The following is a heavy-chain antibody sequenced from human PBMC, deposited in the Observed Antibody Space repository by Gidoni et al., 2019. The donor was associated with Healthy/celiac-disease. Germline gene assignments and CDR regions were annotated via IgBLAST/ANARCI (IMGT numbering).Heavy chain of an antibody. J-gene: IGHJ5*02. CDR2: ISGSGGST. Sequence: EVQLLESGGGLVQPGGSLRLSCAASGFTFSSYAMSWVRQAPGKGLEWVSAISGSGGSTYYADSVKGRFTISRDNSKNTLYLQMNSLRAEDTAVYYCAKAPTGIVGATPWFDPWGQGTLVTVSS. CDR3: AKAPTGIVGATPWFDP. D-gene: IGHD1-26*01. V-gene: IGHV3-23*01. CDR1: GFTFSSYA.